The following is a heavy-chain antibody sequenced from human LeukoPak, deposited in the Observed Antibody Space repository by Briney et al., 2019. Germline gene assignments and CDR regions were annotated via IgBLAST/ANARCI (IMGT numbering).Heavy chain of an antibody. CDR3: ARVGPYNYGMDV. Sequence: ASVKVACKASGYTFTSYDINWLRQATGQGLEWMGWMNPNSGNTGYAQKFQGRVTMTRNTSISTAYMELSSLRSEDTAVYYCARVGPYNYGMDVWGQGTTVTVSS. CDR2: MNPNSGNT. J-gene: IGHJ6*02. D-gene: IGHD2-2*02. CDR1: GYTFTSYD. V-gene: IGHV1-8*01.